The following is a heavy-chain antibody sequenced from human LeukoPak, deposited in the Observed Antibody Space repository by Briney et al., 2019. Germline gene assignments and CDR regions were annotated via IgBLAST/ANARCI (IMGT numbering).Heavy chain of an antibody. J-gene: IGHJ3*02. CDR3: ARGGYDIYDAFDI. Sequence: ASVKVSCKASGCTFTCYYMHWVRQAPGQGLEWMGIINPSGGSTSYAQKFQGRVTMTRDTSTSTVYMELSSLRSEDTAVYYCARGGYDIYDAFDIWGQGTMVTVSS. CDR2: INPSGGST. V-gene: IGHV1-46*01. CDR1: GCTFTCYY. D-gene: IGHD3-9*01.